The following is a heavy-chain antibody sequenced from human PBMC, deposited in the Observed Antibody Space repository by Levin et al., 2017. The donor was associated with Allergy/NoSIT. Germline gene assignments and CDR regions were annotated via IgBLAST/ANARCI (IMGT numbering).Heavy chain of an antibody. CDR3: ARDRGVLGYDYGMDV. V-gene: IGHV1-18*01. J-gene: IGHJ6*02. Sequence: GASVKVSCKASGYTFTSYGISWVRQAPGQGLEWMGWISAYNGNTNYAQKLQGRVTMTTDTSTSTAYMELRSLRSDDTAVYYCARDRGVLGYDYGMDVWGQGTTVTVSS. D-gene: IGHD2-15*01. CDR1: GYTFTSYG. CDR2: ISAYNGNT.